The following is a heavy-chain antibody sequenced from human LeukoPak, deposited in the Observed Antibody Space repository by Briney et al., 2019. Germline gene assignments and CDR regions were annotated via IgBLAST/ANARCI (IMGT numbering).Heavy chain of an antibody. CDR2: IHHSGNT. Sequence: PSQTLSLTCAVSGGSISSGGYSFKWIRQPPGGGLGGIGYIHHSGNTYSNPSLKSRVTISVDRSKNHFSLKLTSVTAADTALYYCGLYYYDSSGYSDYWGQGTLVTVSS. D-gene: IGHD3-22*01. J-gene: IGHJ4*02. CDR1: GGSISSGGYS. V-gene: IGHV4-30-2*01. CDR3: GLYYYDSSGYSDY.